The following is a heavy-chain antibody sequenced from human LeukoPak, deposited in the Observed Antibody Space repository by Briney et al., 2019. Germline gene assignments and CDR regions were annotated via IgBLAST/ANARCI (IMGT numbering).Heavy chain of an antibody. CDR2: INPNSGGT. V-gene: IGHV1-2*02. J-gene: IGHJ4*02. CDR1: GYTFTGYY. D-gene: IGHD3-3*01. Sequence: ASVKVSCKASGYTFTGYYMHWVRQAPGQGLEWMGWINPNSGGTNYAQKFQGRVTMTRDTSISTAYMELSRPRSDDTAVYYCARVRFWSGYYVDYWGQGTLVTVSS. CDR3: ARVRFWSGYYVDY.